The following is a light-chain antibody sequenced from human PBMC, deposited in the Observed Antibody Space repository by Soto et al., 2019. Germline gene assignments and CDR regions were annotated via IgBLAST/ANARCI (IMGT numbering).Light chain of an antibody. J-gene: IGKJ1*01. Sequence: EIVLTQSPATLSLSPVERVTLSCRASQSVSSIYLAWYQQKPGQAPRLLIYAASRRATGIPDRFSGSGSGTDFTLTISRLEPEDFAVYYCQQYGSSPWTFGQGTKVDIK. V-gene: IGKV3-20*01. CDR3: QQYGSSPWT. CDR1: QSVSSIY. CDR2: AAS.